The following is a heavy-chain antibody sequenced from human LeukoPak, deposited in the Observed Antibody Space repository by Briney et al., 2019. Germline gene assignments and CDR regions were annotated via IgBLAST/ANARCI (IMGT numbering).Heavy chain of an antibody. Sequence: ASVMVSCKASGYIFSGYYMNWVRQDPGQGLEWMGWINPNSGGTNYAQKFQARVTMTRETSISTVHMEVNSLRSDDTAVYYGARSAHHDTSGYYIDYWGQGTLVTVSS. J-gene: IGHJ4*02. V-gene: IGHV1-2*02. CDR2: INPNSGGT. CDR1: GYIFSGYY. CDR3: ARSAHHDTSGYYIDY. D-gene: IGHD3-22*01.